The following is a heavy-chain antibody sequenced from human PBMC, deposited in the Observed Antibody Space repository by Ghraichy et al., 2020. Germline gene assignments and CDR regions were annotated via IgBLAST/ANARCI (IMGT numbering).Heavy chain of an antibody. V-gene: IGHV3-11*01. CDR3: ARDGPGSSSYRDAFDI. CDR2: ISSSGSTI. D-gene: IGHD6-13*01. Sequence: GESLNISCAASGFTFSDYYMSWIRQAPGKGLEWVSYISSSGSTIYYADSVKGRFTISRDNAKNSLYLQMNSLRAEDTAVYYCARDGPGSSSYRDAFDIWGQGTMVTVSS. CDR1: GFTFSDYY. J-gene: IGHJ3*02.